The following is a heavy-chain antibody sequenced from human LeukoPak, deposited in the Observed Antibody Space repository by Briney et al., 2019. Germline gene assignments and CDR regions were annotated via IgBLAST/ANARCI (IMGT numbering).Heavy chain of an antibody. CDR3: ARRAGAYSHPYDY. J-gene: IGHJ4*02. CDR1: GFTFSSYG. V-gene: IGHV3-30*03. Sequence: GGSLRLSCAASGFTFSSYGMHWVRQAPGKGLEWVAVISYDGSNKYYADSVKGRFTIPRDNSKNTLYLQMNSLRAEDTAVYYCARRAGAYSHPYDYWGQGTLVTVSS. D-gene: IGHD4/OR15-4a*01. CDR2: ISYDGSNK.